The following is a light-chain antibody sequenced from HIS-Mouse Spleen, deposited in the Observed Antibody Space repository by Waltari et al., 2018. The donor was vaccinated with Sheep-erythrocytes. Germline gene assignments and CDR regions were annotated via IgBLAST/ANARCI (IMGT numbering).Light chain of an antibody. CDR2: DVS. CDR3: CSYAGSYNHV. V-gene: IGLV2-11*01. J-gene: IGLJ1*01. Sequence: QSALTQPRSVSGSPGQSVTISCTGTSSEFGGYNYVSWYQQHPGKAPKLMIYDVSKRPSGVPDRFSGSKSGNTASLTISGLQAEDEAEYYCCSYAGSYNHVFATGTKVTVL. CDR1: SSEFGGYNY.